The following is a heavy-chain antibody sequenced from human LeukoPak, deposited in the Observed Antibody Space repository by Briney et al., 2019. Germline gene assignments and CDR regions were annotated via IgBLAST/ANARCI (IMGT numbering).Heavy chain of an antibody. D-gene: IGHD1-26*01. CDR3: ATVGATLPHDAFDI. Sequence: ASVKVSYKVSGYTLTELSMHWVRQAPGKGLEWMGGFDPEDGETIYAQKFQGRVTMTEDTSTDTAYMELSSLRSEDTAVYYCATVGATLPHDAFDIWGQGTMVTVSS. V-gene: IGHV1-24*01. J-gene: IGHJ3*02. CDR2: FDPEDGET. CDR1: GYTLTELS.